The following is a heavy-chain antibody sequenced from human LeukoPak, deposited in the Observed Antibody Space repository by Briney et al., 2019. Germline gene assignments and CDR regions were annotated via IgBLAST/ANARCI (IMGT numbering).Heavy chain of an antibody. V-gene: IGHV4-4*07. J-gene: IGHJ2*01. CDR2: IYTSGST. D-gene: IGHD6-13*01. CDR3: ARDSSSWSYWYFDL. Sequence: PSETLSLTCTVSGGSISSYYWSWIRQPAGKGLEWIGRIYTSGSTNYNPSLKSRVTMSVDTSKNQFSLKLSSVTAADTAAYYCARDSSSWSYWYFDLWGRGTLVTVSS. CDR1: GGSISSYY.